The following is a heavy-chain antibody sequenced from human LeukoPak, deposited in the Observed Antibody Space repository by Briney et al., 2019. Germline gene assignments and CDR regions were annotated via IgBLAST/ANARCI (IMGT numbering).Heavy chain of an antibody. V-gene: IGHV4-59*11. J-gene: IGHJ4*02. CDR2: VYDIGST. CDR1: GGSIGSHY. Sequence: SETLSLTCTVSGGSIGSHYWTWIRQPPGKGLEWIGYVYDIGSTKYNPSLKSRVTISVDTSKNQFSLKLSSVTAADTAVYYCAACLSATWAIDYWGQGTLVTVSS. D-gene: IGHD1-1*01. CDR3: AACLSATWAIDY.